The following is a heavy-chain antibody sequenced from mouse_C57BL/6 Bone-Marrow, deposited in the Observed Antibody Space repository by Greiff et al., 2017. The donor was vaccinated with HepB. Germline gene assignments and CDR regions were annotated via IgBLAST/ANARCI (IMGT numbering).Heavy chain of an antibody. D-gene: IGHD2-1*01. J-gene: IGHJ2*01. CDR3: ARERGYYGNYVYY. Sequence: VKLQQSGPELVKPGASVKISCKASGYAFSSSWMNWVKQRPGKGLEWIGRIYPGDGDTNYNGKFKGKATLTADKSSSTAYMQLSSLTSEDSAVYFCARERGYYGNYVYYWGQGTTLTVSS. CDR2: IYPGDGDT. V-gene: IGHV1-82*01. CDR1: GYAFSSSW.